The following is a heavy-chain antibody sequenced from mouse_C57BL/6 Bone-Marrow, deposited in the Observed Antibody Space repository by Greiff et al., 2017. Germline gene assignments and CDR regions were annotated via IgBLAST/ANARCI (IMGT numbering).Heavy chain of an antibody. CDR2: IYPGGGYT. Sequence: QVQLQQSGAELVRPGTSVKMSCKASGYTFTNYWIGWAKQRPGHGLEWIGDIYPGGGYTNYNEKFKGKATLTAAKSSSTAYMQFSSLTSEDSAIYYCARWDYDGYFDVWGTGTTVTVSS. D-gene: IGHD2-4*01. CDR1: GYTFTNYW. J-gene: IGHJ1*03. CDR3: ARWDYDGYFDV. V-gene: IGHV1-63*01.